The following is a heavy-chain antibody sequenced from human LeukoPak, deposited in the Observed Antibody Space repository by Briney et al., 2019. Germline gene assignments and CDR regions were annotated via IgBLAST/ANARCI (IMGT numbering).Heavy chain of an antibody. V-gene: IGHV3-30*19. CDR1: GFTFSSYG. J-gene: IGHJ4*02. Sequence: GGSLRLSCAASGFTFSSYGMHWVRQAPGKGLEWVAVISYDGSNKNYADSVKGRFTISGDNSKNTLYLQMNSLRAEDTSVYCCARSPGILGTNYFDYWGQGTLVTVSS. CDR3: ARSPGILGTNYFDY. CDR2: ISYDGSNK. D-gene: IGHD1-26*01.